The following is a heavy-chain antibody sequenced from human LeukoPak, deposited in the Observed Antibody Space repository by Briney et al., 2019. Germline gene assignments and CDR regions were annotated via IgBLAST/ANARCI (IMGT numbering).Heavy chain of an antibody. D-gene: IGHD5-18*01. CDR3: AREGLGYGDFDY. V-gene: IGHV3-48*04. CDR1: GFTFSSYS. Sequence: GGSLRLSCLASGFTFSSYSMNWVRQAPGKGLEWVSYITNSGNTIYYADSVKGRFTISRDNAKNSLYMKMNSLRAEDTAAYYCAREGLGYGDFDYWGQGTLVTVSP. CDR2: ITNSGNTI. J-gene: IGHJ4*02.